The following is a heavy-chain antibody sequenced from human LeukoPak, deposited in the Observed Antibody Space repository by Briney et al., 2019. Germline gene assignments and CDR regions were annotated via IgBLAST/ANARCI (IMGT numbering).Heavy chain of an antibody. CDR1: GFTFSNYG. V-gene: IGHV3-23*01. Sequence: PGGSLRLSCVASGFTFSNYGMSWVRQAPGKGLEWVSGISGDSSAIYYAAPVKGRFTISRDNSRNTLYLQMNSLRADDTAVYYCAKRLGAPRAFDYWGQGTLVTVS. J-gene: IGHJ4*02. D-gene: IGHD4/OR15-4a*01. CDR3: AKRLGAPRAFDY. CDR2: ISGDSSAI.